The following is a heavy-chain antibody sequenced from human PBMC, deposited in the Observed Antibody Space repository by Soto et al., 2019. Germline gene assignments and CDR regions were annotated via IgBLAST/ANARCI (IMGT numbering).Heavy chain of an antibody. CDR3: ARARNDILTGYYVDY. V-gene: IGHV1-2*02. Sequence: RASVKVSCKASGYTFTGYYMHWVRQAPGQGLEWMGWINPNSGGTNYAQKFQGRVTMTRDTSISTAYMELSRLRSDDTAVYYCARARNDILTGYYVDYWGQGTLVTVSS. CDR1: GYTFTGYY. CDR2: INPNSGGT. D-gene: IGHD3-9*01. J-gene: IGHJ4*02.